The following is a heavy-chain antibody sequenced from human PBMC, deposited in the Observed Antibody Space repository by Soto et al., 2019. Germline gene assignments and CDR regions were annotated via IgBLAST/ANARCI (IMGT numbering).Heavy chain of an antibody. Sequence: VGSLRLSCAASGFTFNNYAVNWVRQAPGKGLEWVSAISGSGGTTYYADSVKGRFTISRDNSKNTLFLQMSSLRAEDTAVYYCAKDRATVTPDWLESWGQGTLVTVSS. D-gene: IGHD4-17*01. CDR2: ISGSGGTT. CDR3: AKDRATVTPDWLES. CDR1: GFTFNNYA. J-gene: IGHJ5*01. V-gene: IGHV3-23*01.